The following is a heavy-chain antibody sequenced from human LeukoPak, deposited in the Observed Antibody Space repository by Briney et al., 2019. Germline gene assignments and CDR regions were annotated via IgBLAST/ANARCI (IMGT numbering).Heavy chain of an antibody. Sequence: PGGSLRLSCAASGFTFSSYSMNWVRQAPGKGLEWVGFVRGKAYGGTTEYAASVKGRFTISRDDSRSIASLHINSLRTEDTAVYYCTRDPYFGSGGSNGMDVWGHGTTVTVSS. CDR1: GFTFSSYS. D-gene: IGHD3-10*01. CDR2: VRGKAYGGTT. CDR3: TRDPYFGSGGSNGMDV. J-gene: IGHJ6*02. V-gene: IGHV3-49*04.